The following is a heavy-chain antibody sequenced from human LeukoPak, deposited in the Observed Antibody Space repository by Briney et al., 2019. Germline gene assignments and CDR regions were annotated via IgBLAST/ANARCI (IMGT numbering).Heavy chain of an antibody. CDR2: IYYSGST. Sequence: PSETLSLTCTVSGGSISSCYWSWIRQPPGKGLEWIGYIYYSGSTNYNPSLKSRVTISVDTSKNQFSLKLSSVTAADTAVYYCATDYYDSSGYPLWYFDLWGRGTLVTVSS. J-gene: IGHJ2*01. CDR3: ATDYYDSSGYPLWYFDL. D-gene: IGHD3-22*01. CDR1: GGSISSCY. V-gene: IGHV4-59*01.